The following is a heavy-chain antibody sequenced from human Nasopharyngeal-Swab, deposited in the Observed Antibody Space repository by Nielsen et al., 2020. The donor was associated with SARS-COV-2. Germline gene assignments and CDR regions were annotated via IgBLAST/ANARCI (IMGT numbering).Heavy chain of an antibody. D-gene: IGHD5-24*01. CDR3: ARDQEMATAAYSD. CDR1: GYNFIRYG. V-gene: IGHV1-18*01. J-gene: IGHJ4*02. Sequence: ASVKVSCKTSGYNFIRYGISWVRQAPGQGLEWMGWINTYNDKTDSAQKFQGRVTMTTDTSTSTAYMELRRLRSDDTAVYYCARDQEMATAAYSDWGQGTLVIVSS. CDR2: INTYNDKT.